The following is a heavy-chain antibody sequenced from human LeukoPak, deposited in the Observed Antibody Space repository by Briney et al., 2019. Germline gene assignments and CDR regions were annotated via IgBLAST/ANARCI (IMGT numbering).Heavy chain of an antibody. Sequence: ASVKVSCKASGYTFTGYYMHWVRQAPGRGLEWMGWINPNSGGTNYAQKFQGRVTMTRDTSISTAYMELSRLRSDDTAVYYCALTAIPGDWFDPWGQGTLVTVSS. D-gene: IGHD2-21*02. J-gene: IGHJ5*02. CDR1: GYTFTGYY. V-gene: IGHV1-2*02. CDR3: ALTAIPGDWFDP. CDR2: INPNSGGT.